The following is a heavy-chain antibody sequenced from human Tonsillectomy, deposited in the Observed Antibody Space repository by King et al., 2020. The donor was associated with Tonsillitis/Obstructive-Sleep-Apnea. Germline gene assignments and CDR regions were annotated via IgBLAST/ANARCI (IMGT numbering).Heavy chain of an antibody. V-gene: IGHV4-34*01. CDR3: AGRYCSGGRCYRAFDI. J-gene: IGHJ3*02. CDR2: INHSGST. Sequence: VQLQPWGAGLLKPSETLSLTCAVYGGAFSGYYWSWIRPPPGKGLEWIWEINHSGSTNYNPSLKSRVTISVDTSKNQFPLKLSSVTAADTAVYYCAGRYCSGGRCYRAFDIWGQGTMVTVSS. D-gene: IGHD2-15*01. CDR1: GGAFSGYY.